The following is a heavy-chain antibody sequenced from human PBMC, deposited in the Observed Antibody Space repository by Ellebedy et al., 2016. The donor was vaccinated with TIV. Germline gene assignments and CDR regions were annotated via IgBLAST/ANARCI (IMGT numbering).Heavy chain of an antibody. CDR3: VRLRSMTAVRGDPASIWFDP. CDR1: GFTFSDVWMN. D-gene: IGHD3-10*01. J-gene: IGHJ5*02. Sequence: SETLSLTCAASGFTFSDVWMNWVRQPPGKGLEWIGSFYYSGNTNYNPSLKSRVTMSVDTSKNQFSLKVRSVTAADTAVYYCVRLRSMTAVRGDPASIWFDPWGQGTLVTVSS. CDR2: FYYSGNT. V-gene: IGHV4-39*01.